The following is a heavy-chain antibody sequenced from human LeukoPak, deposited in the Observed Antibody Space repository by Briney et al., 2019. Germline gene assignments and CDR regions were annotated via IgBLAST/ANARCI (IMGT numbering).Heavy chain of an antibody. D-gene: IGHD3-16*01. J-gene: IGHJ5*02. V-gene: IGHV3-23*01. CDR2: ISGRGGST. Sequence: GGSLRLSCAASGFSFSNYGMSWVRQAPGKGLEWVAAISGRGGSTYYADSVKGRFTISRDNSKNTLYLQMNSLRAEDTAVYYCAKNIYYGWFDPWGQGTLVTVSS. CDR3: AKNIYYGWFDP. CDR1: GFSFSNYG.